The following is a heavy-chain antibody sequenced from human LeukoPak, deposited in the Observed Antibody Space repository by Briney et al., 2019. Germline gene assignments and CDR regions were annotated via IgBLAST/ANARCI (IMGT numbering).Heavy chain of an antibody. CDR3: ARDPGDYYDSSGYLEQDY. D-gene: IGHD3-22*01. J-gene: IGHJ4*02. CDR2: INPNSGGT. Sequence: ASVKASCKASGYTFTGYYMHWVRQAPGQGLEWMGWINPNSGGTNYAQKFQGRVTMTRDTSISTAYMELSRLRSDDTAVYYCARDPGDYYDSSGYLEQDYWGQGTLVTVSS. V-gene: IGHV1-2*02. CDR1: GYTFTGYY.